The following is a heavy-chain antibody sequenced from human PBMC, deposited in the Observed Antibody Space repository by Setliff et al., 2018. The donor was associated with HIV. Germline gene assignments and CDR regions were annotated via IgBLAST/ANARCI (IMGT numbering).Heavy chain of an antibody. Sequence: SETLSLTCTVSGGSIKSSRYYWGWIRQPPGKGLEWIGNIHYGGFFWYSPSLKSRVTISVDTSKNQFSLKLSSVTAADTAVYYCARPALGIGGGSRFDNWGQGTRVTVSS. CDR2: IHYGGFF. V-gene: IGHV4-39*01. CDR3: ARPALGIGGGSRFDN. J-gene: IGHJ4*02. CDR1: GGSIKSSRYY. D-gene: IGHD3-10*01.